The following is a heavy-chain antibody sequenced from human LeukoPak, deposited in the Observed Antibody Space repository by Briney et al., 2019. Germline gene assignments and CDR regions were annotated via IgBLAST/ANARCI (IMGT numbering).Heavy chain of an antibody. CDR2: ISNDGSRK. J-gene: IGHJ4*02. CDR3: ARDRAWNYFDY. V-gene: IGHV3-30*03. Sequence: GGSLRLSCAPSGFTFSRHGMHWVRQAPGKGLEWVAIISNDGSRKYYGHSVEGRFSISRDNSKNTLYLQMDSLRAEDTAVYYCARDRAWNYFDYWGQGTLVTVSS. CDR1: GFTFSRHG. D-gene: IGHD3-3*01.